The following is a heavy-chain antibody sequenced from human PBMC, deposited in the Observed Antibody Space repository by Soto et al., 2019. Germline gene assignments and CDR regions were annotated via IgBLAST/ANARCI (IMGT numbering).Heavy chain of an antibody. CDR1: GFTFSIYA. J-gene: IGHJ4*02. CDR3: AKDRGPRRQWLIGPFDY. Sequence: QVQLVESGGGVVQPGRSLRVSCAASGFTFSIYAMHWVRQSPGTGLEWVAVISYDGTKTYYADSVKGRFTISRDNSKNTVYLQMSSLRDEETAVYYCAKDRGPRRQWLIGPFDYWGQGTLVTVSP. D-gene: IGHD6-19*01. V-gene: IGHV3-30*18. CDR2: ISYDGTKT.